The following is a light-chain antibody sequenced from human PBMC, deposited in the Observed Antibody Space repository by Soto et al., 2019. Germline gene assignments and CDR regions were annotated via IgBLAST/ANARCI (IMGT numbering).Light chain of an antibody. J-gene: IGKJ4*02. CDR3: QQHFSSPLS. V-gene: IGKV4-1*01. Sequence: DIVMTQSPDSLAVSLGDRATIYCKSSQSVLYTSNNKNYLAWYQQKPGQPPKLLIYWSSTRESGVPDRFTGRGSETDFTLTISSLQAEDVAVYYYQQHFSSPLSFGGGTKVEIK. CDR2: WSS. CDR1: QSVLYTSNNKNY.